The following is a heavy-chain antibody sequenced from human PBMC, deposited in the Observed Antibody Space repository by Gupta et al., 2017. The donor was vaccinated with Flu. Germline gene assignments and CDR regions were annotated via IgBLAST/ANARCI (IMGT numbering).Heavy chain of an antibody. V-gene: IGHV1-2*02. Sequence: QVQLVQSGAEVKKPGASVKVSCQASGYTFTGYYMHWVRQAPGQGLEWMGWINPNRGGTNYAQKFQGRVTMTRDTSISTAYMELSRLRSDDTAVYYCARTFWSGPTLDYWGQGTLVTVSS. CDR2: INPNRGGT. CDR1: GYTFTGYY. CDR3: ARTFWSGPTLDY. D-gene: IGHD3-3*01. J-gene: IGHJ4*02.